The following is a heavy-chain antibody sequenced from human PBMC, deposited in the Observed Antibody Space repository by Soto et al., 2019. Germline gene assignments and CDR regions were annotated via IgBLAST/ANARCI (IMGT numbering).Heavy chain of an antibody. CDR1: GFTFSDYA. Sequence: GGSLRLSCAASGFTFSDYAMHWVRQAPGKGLEWVAVTSHAGSDESYADSVKGRFTISRDNSNNTLHLQMNSLRVEDTAVYYCARAGVVLLWLGELLDYFEYWGQGALVTVSS. J-gene: IGHJ4*02. D-gene: IGHD3-10*01. V-gene: IGHV3-30-3*01. CDR3: ARAGVVLLWLGELLDYFEY. CDR2: TSHAGSDE.